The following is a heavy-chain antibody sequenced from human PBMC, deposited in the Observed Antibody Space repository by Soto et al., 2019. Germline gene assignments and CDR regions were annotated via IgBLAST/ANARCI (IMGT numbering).Heavy chain of an antibody. CDR1: GYTFTSYA. CDR3: ARGPGGPDGPGDY. V-gene: IGHV1-3*01. D-gene: IGHD2-15*01. CDR2: INAGNGNT. J-gene: IGHJ4*02. Sequence: QVQLVQSGAEVKKPGASVKVSCKASGYTFTSYAMHWVRQAPGQRLEWMGGINAGNGNTKYSQKFQGRVTITRDTSASTAYMELGSLRSEDTAVYYCARGPGGPDGPGDYWGQGTLVTVSS.